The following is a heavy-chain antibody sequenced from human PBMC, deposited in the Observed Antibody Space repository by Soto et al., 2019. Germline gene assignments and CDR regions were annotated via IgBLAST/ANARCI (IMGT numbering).Heavy chain of an antibody. CDR3: ARGSLTYYDILTGYYRLGY. J-gene: IGHJ4*02. V-gene: IGHV3-64*01. D-gene: IGHD3-9*01. Sequence: TGGSLRLSCAASGFTFSSYAMHWVRQAPGKGLEYVSAISSNGGSTYYANSVKGRFTISRDNSKNTLYLQMGSLRAEDMAVYYCARGSLTYYDILTGYYRLGYWGQGTLVTVSS. CDR2: ISSNGGST. CDR1: GFTFSSYA.